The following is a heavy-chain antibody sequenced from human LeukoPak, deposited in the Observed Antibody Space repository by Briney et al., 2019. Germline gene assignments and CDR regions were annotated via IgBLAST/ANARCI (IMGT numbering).Heavy chain of an antibody. Sequence: ASVTVSCKASGYTFTTYGLGWVRQAPGQGLEWMGGINIYNGNTNYAQKLQGRVTMTRDTSTGTAYMELRSLRSDDTAVYYCARDDYGGDWDYFDYWGQGTLVTVSS. V-gene: IGHV1-18*01. D-gene: IGHD4-23*01. J-gene: IGHJ4*02. CDR1: GYTFTTYG. CDR3: ARDDYGGDWDYFDY. CDR2: INIYNGNT.